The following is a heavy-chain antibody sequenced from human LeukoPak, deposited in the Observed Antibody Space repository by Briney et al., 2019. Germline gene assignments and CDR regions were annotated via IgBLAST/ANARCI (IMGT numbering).Heavy chain of an antibody. Sequence: ASVKVSCKATGDTFSSYGISWVRQAPGQGLEWIGRFIPMPDLAVHPQKFQGRVTITADKSTNTAYMDLSSLTSEDTAIYYCARDLSFGSPSYFDYWGQGTLVTVSS. V-gene: IGHV1-69*04. CDR2: FIPMPDLA. D-gene: IGHD5-18*01. J-gene: IGHJ4*02. CDR3: ARDLSFGSPSYFDY. CDR1: GDTFSSYG.